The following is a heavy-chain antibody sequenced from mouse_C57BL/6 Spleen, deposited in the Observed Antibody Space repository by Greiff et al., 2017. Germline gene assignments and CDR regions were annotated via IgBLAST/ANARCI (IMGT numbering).Heavy chain of an antibody. CDR2: IDPSDSYT. D-gene: IGHD1-1*01. CDR3: ARYYYGSFYAMDY. V-gene: IGHV1-50*01. J-gene: IGHJ4*01. CDR1: GYTFTSYW. Sequence: QVQLQQPGAELVKPGASVKLSCKASGYTFTSYWMQWVKQRPGQGLEWIGEIDPSDSYTNYNQKFKGKATLTVDTSSSTAYMQLSSLTSEDSAVYYCARYYYGSFYAMDYWGQGTSVTVSS.